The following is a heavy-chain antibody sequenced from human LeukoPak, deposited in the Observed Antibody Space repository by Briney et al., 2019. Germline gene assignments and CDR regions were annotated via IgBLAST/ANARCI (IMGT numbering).Heavy chain of an antibody. CDR3: ARDPIAAAEYFYYGMDV. CDR2: IYASGST. V-gene: IGHV4-4*07. J-gene: IGHJ6*02. D-gene: IGHD6-13*01. CDR1: GGSISSYY. Sequence: SETLSLTCTVSGGSISSYYWSWIRQPAGKGLEWIGRIYASGSTNYNPSLKSRVTMSVDTSKNQFSLKLSSVTAADTAVYYCARDPIAAAEYFYYGMDVWGQGTTVTVSS.